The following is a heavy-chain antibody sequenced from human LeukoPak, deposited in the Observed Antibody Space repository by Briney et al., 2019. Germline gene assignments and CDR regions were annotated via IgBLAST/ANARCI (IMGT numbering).Heavy chain of an antibody. V-gene: IGHV4-61*02. CDR1: GGSISSGSYY. CDR3: ARGSRWRFGEFSGFNWFDP. D-gene: IGHD3-10*01. CDR2: IYTSGST. J-gene: IGHJ5*02. Sequence: PSETLSLTCTVSGGSISSGSYYWSWIRQPAGKGLEWIGRIYTSGSTNYNPSLKSRVTISVDTSKNQFSLKLSSVTAADTAVYYYARGSRWRFGEFSGFNWFDPWGQGTLVTVSS.